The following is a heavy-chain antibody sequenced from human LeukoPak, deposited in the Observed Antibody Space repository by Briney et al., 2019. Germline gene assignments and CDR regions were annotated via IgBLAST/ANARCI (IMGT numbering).Heavy chain of an antibody. D-gene: IGHD3-10*01. CDR3: AREGYYGSGSPPSLYFDY. CDR1: GLTFRNYA. CDR2: MDQGGGFI. V-gene: IGHV3-23*01. Sequence: GGSLRLSCIASGLTFRNYAMSWVRQASAKGLEWVAGMDQGGGFIQYADSVKGRFTISRDNSRSTLYLQMNSLRPEDTAIYYCAREGYYGSGSPPSLYFDYWGQGTLVTVSS. J-gene: IGHJ4*02.